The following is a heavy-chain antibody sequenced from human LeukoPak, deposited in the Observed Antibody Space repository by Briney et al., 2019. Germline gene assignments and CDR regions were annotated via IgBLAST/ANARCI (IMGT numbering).Heavy chain of an antibody. D-gene: IGHD3-10*01. V-gene: IGHV3-7*02. Sequence: GESLRLSCGASGFTFSSYWMSWVRQTPGKGLEWVAHLIRYRSERYYVESVKGRFTISSENAKNALYLQMNSLRAEDTAVYYCAKCGSGSNFDYWGQGILVTVSS. CDR3: AKCGSGSNFDY. J-gene: IGHJ4*02. CDR1: GFTFSSYW. CDR2: LIRYRSER.